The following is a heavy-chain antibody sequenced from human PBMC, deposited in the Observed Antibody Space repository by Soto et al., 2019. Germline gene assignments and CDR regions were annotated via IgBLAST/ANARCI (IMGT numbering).Heavy chain of an antibody. J-gene: IGHJ6*02. CDR3: AKLLYSYYYYGMDV. D-gene: IGHD4-4*01. CDR1: GFTFSSHA. CDR2: ISGSGGST. V-gene: IGHV3-23*01. Sequence: GGSLRLSCAASGFTFSSHAMNWVRQAPGKGLEWVSAISGSGGSTYYADSVKGRFTISRDNSKNTLYLQMNSLRVEDTAVYYCAKLLYSYYYYGMDVWGQGTTVTVSS.